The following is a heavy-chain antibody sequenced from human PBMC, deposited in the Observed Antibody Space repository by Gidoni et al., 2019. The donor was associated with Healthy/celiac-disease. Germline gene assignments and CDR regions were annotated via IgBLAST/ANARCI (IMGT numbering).Heavy chain of an antibody. V-gene: IGHV3-20*04. CDR1: GFTFADYG. D-gene: IGHD3-3*01. CDR2: INWKVGST. Sequence: EVQLVESGGGVVRHGGSLRLSCAAPGFTFADYGMGWVRQAPGKGLEWVSGINWKVGSTGYADSVKGRFTISRDNAKNSLYLQTNSLRAEDTALYYCARQSTIFGVVILDWYFDLWGRGTLVTVSS. CDR3: ARQSTIFGVVILDWYFDL. J-gene: IGHJ2*01.